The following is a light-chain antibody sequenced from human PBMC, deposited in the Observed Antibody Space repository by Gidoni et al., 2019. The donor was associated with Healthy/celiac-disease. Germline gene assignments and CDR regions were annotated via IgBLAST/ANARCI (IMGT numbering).Light chain of an antibody. CDR1: QSVSSN. CDR3: QQYNNWPLYT. Sequence: EIVITHSPATLSVSPGERATLPCRASQSVSSNLAWYQQKPGQATRLLIYGASTRATGMPARFSGSGSGTEFTLTISSLQSEDFAVYYCQQYNNWPLYTFGQGTKLEIK. V-gene: IGKV3-15*01. J-gene: IGKJ2*01. CDR2: GAS.